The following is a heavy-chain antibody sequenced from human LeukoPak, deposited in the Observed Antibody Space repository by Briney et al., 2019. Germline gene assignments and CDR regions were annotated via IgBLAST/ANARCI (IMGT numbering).Heavy chain of an antibody. J-gene: IGHJ4*02. CDR2: IYSGGST. CDR1: GFTVSNTY. D-gene: IGHD6-6*01. CDR3: ARVIAARHFDY. V-gene: IGHV3-66*01. Sequence: GGSLRLSCAASGFTVSNTYMSWVRQAPGKGLEWVPLIYSGGSTYYADSVKGRFTISRDNSMNTMFLQMNSLRAEDTAVHYCARVIAARHFDYWGQGTLVTVSS.